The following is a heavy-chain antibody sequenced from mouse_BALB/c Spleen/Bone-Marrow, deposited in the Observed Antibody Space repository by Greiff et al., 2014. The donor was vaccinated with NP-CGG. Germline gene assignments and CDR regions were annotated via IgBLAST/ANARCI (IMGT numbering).Heavy chain of an antibody. CDR1: GYTFTSYW. CDR2: IYPGSGST. V-gene: IGHV1S22*01. D-gene: IGHD2-4*01. J-gene: IGHJ3*01. CDR3: TRGGVYYDYDGAWFAY. Sequence: LMESGSELVRPGASVKLSCKASGYTFTSYWMHWVKQRPGQGLEWIGNIYPGSGSTNYDEKFKSKATLTVDTSSSTAYMRLSSLTSEDSAVYYGTRGGVYYDYDGAWFAYWGQGTLVTVSA.